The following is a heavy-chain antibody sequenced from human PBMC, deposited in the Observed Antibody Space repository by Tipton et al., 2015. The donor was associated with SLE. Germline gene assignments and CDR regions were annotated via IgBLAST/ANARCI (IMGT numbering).Heavy chain of an antibody. CDR2: ISGSGGST. Sequence: GSLRLSYAASGFTFSNYAMSWVRQAPGKGLEWVSAISGSGGSTYYADSVKGRFTISRDNSKNTLYLQMYSLRAEDTAVYYCAKDRGSGPDAFDIWGQGTMVTVSS. J-gene: IGHJ3*02. D-gene: IGHD6-19*01. V-gene: IGHV3-23*01. CDR1: GFTFSNYA. CDR3: AKDRGSGPDAFDI.